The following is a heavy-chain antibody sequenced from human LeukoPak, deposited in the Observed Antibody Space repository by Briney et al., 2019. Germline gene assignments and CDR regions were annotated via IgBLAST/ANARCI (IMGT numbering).Heavy chain of an antibody. J-gene: IGHJ4*02. CDR3: ARAHYDFWSGYQYYFDY. V-gene: IGHV3-48*02. Sequence: PGGSLRLSCAASGFTFNSYAMNWVRQAPGKGLEWVSYISSSSSTIYYADSVKGRFTISRDNAKNSLYLQMNSLRDEDTAVYYCARAHYDFWSGYQYYFDYWGQGTLVTVSS. CDR2: ISSSSSTI. D-gene: IGHD3-3*01. CDR1: GFTFNSYA.